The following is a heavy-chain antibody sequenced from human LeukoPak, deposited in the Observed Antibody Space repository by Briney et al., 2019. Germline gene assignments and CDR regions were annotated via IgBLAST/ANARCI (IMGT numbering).Heavy chain of an antibody. CDR2: INHSGSS. Sequence: SETLSLTCAVYGGSFRGYYWSWIRQPPGKGLEWIGEINHSGSSNYNPSLKSRVTISVDTSKNQFSLRLSSVTAADTAIYYCARLHLVSSGWYPMADSWGQGSLVTVSS. CDR3: ARLHLVSSGWYPMADS. D-gene: IGHD6-19*01. CDR1: GGSFRGYY. J-gene: IGHJ4*02. V-gene: IGHV4-34*01.